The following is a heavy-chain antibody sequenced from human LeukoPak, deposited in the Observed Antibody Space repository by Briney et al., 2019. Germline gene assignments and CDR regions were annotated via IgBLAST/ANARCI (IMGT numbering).Heavy chain of an antibody. Sequence: GGSLRLSCAASGFTFSSYSMNWVRQAPGKGLEWVSSISSSSSYIYYADSVKGRFTISRDNAKNSLYLQVNSLRAEDTAVYYCARAGYGGNSWYWGQGTLVTVSS. D-gene: IGHD4-23*01. J-gene: IGHJ4*02. V-gene: IGHV3-21*01. CDR3: ARAGYGGNSWY. CDR1: GFTFSSYS. CDR2: ISSSSSYI.